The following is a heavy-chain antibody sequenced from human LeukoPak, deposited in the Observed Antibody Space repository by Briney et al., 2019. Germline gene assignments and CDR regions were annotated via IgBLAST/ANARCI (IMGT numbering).Heavy chain of an antibody. Sequence: SETLSLTCTVSGASINSGSYYWSWIRQPAGKGLEWIGRIYTSGSTYYNPSLKSRVTISVDTSKNQFSLKLSSVTAADTAVYYCARRERRGYCSGGSCSYYYYYMDVWGKGTTVTVSS. CDR1: GASINSGSYY. CDR2: IYTSGST. D-gene: IGHD2-15*01. V-gene: IGHV4-61*02. CDR3: ARRERRGYCSGGSCSYYYYYMDV. J-gene: IGHJ6*03.